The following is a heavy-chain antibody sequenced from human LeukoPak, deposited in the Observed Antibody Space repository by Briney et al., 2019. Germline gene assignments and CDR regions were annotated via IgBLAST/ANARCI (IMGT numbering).Heavy chain of an antibody. Sequence: GGSLRLSCAASGFTFSSYAMSWVRQAPGKGLEWVSAISGSGGNTYYADSVKGRFTISRDNAKNSLYLQMNSLRAEDTAVYYCARVLGYYDSSGTLDYWGQGTLVTVSS. CDR2: ISGSGGNT. V-gene: IGHV3-23*01. CDR1: GFTFSSYA. J-gene: IGHJ4*02. D-gene: IGHD3-22*01. CDR3: ARVLGYYDSSGTLDY.